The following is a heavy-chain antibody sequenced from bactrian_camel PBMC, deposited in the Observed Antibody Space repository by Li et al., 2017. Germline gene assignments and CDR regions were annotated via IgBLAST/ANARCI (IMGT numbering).Heavy chain of an antibody. CDR2: IEGDGAT. D-gene: IGHD4*01. V-gene: IGHV3S67*01. J-gene: IGHJ4*01. Sequence: DVQLVESGGGSVQAGGSLRLSCQHSTDGYNGYAFAWFRQAPRKDREGVASIEGDGATSYAESVKGRFTISRDNAKNTLYLQLNSLKTEDTAMYYCAKDGADRPVSSPRYSDFVNGWGQGTQVTVS. CDR3: AKDGADRPVSSPRYSDFVNG. CDR1: TDGYNGYA.